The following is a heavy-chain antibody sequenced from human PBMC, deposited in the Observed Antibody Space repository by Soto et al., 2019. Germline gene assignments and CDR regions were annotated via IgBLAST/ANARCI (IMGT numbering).Heavy chain of an antibody. Sequence: QVQLQESGPGLVKPSQTLSLTCTVSGGSISSGGYYWSWIRQHPGKGLECIGYIYYSGSTYYNPSLKSRVTISVETSKNQFSLKLSSVTAADTAVYYCARVRLGGHLGFDYWGQGTLVTVSS. CDR2: IYYSGST. D-gene: IGHD3-16*01. V-gene: IGHV4-31*03. CDR1: GGSISSGGYY. CDR3: ARVRLGGHLGFDY. J-gene: IGHJ4*02.